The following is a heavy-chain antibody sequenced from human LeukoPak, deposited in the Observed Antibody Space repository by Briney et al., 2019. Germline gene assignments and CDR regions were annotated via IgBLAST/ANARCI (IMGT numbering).Heavy chain of an antibody. CDR2: IHDSGRS. D-gene: IGHD2-2*01. CDR1: GGSISSNY. V-gene: IGHV4-59*01. J-gene: IGHJ4*02. Sequence: PSETLSLTCTVSGGSISSNYWSWIRQPPGKGLEWIGFIHDSGRSNHNPSLESRVDISVDTSKNQFSLKWSSVTTADTAVYYCARDTPDCNSTTCYYYFDYWSQGTLVTVSS. CDR3: ARDTPDCNSTTCYYYFDY.